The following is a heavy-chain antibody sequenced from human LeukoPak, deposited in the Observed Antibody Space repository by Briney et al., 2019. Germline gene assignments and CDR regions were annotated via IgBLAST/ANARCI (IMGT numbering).Heavy chain of an antibody. J-gene: IGHJ4*02. D-gene: IGHD3-22*01. CDR3: AKDRYDSSGYYSHFDY. V-gene: IGHV3-23*01. Sequence: GGSLRLSCAASGFTFSSYAMSWVRQAPGKGLEWVSAISGSGGSTYYADSVKGRFTISRDNSKNTLYLQMNSLRAEDTAVYYCAKDRYDSSGYYSHFDYWGQGTLATVSS. CDR2: ISGSGGST. CDR1: GFTFSSYA.